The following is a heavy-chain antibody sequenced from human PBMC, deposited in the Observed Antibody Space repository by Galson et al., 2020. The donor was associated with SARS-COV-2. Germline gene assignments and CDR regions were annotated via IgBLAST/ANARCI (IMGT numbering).Heavy chain of an antibody. Sequence: GGSLRLSCAASGFTFSSYAMHWVRQAPGKGLEWVAVISYDGSNKYYADSVKGRFTISRDNSKNTLYLQMNSLRAEDTAVYYCARDLGDGYMDDYYYMDVWGKGTTVTISS. V-gene: IGHV3-30*04. J-gene: IGHJ6*03. CDR1: GFTFSSYA. CDR2: ISYDGSNK. D-gene: IGHD5-12*01. CDR3: ARDLGDGYMDDYYYMDV.